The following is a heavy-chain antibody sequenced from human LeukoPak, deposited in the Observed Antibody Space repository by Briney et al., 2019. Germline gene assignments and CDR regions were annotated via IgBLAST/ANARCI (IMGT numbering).Heavy chain of an antibody. Sequence: SETLSLTCTVSGGSISGYYWNWIRQPAGKGLECIGRIYTSGSTNYHPSLKSRVTMSVDTSKNQFSLNLSSVTAADTAVYYCARDRVVVPAAFDYWGQGTLVTVSS. CDR2: IYTSGST. V-gene: IGHV4-4*07. CDR1: GGSISGYY. CDR3: ARDRVVVPAAFDY. J-gene: IGHJ4*02. D-gene: IGHD2-2*01.